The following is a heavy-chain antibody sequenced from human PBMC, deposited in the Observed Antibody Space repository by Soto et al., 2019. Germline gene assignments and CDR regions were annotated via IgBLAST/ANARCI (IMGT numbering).Heavy chain of an antibody. CDR3: ARVRLRCMNYYYGMDV. J-gene: IGHJ6*02. CDR1: GGSISSYY. Sequence: SSETLSLTCTVSGGSISSYYWSWIRQPPGKGLEWIGYIYYSGSTNYNPSLKCRVTISVDTSKSQFSLKLSSVTAADTAVYYCARVRLRCMNYYYGMDVWGQGTTVT. V-gene: IGHV4-59*01. D-gene: IGHD4-17*01. CDR2: IYYSGST.